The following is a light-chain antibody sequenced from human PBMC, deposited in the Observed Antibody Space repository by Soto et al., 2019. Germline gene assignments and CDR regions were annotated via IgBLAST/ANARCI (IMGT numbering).Light chain of an antibody. V-gene: IGLV1-47*02. Sequence: QSVLTQPPSASGTPGQRVTISCSGSSSNIGSNYVYWYQQRPGTAPKLLIYSNNQRPSGVPDRFSGSKSGTSASLAISGLRSEDEADYYCAAWDDSLSGLFGGGTKLTVL. J-gene: IGLJ2*01. CDR2: SNN. CDR3: AAWDDSLSGL. CDR1: SSNIGSNY.